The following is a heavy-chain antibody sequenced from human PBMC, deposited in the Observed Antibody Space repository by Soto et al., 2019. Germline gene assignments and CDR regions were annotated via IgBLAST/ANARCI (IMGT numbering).Heavy chain of an antibody. D-gene: IGHD6-13*01. V-gene: IGHV3-33*01. J-gene: IGHJ6*02. CDR3: ARDKSDIAAAGTRQYYYGMDV. Sequence: GGSLRLSCAASGFTFSSYGMHWVRQAPGKGLEWVAVIWYDGSNKYYADSVKGRFTISRDNSKNTLYLQMNSLRAEDTAVYYCARDKSDIAAAGTRQYYYGMDVWGQGTTVTVSS. CDR2: IWYDGSNK. CDR1: GFTFSSYG.